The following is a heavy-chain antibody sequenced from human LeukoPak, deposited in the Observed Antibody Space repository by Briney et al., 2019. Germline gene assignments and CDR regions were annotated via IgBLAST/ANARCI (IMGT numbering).Heavy chain of an antibody. CDR3: ASGPPYYDSSGYYSGYFDY. D-gene: IGHD3-22*01. CDR1: GGSISSYY. Sequence: ASETLSLTCTVSGGSISSYYWSWIRQPPGKGLEWIGYIYYSGSTNYNPSLKSRVTISVDTSKNQFSLKLSSVTAADTAVYYCASGPPYYDSSGYYSGYFDYWGQGTLVTVSS. V-gene: IGHV4-59*01. CDR2: IYYSGST. J-gene: IGHJ4*02.